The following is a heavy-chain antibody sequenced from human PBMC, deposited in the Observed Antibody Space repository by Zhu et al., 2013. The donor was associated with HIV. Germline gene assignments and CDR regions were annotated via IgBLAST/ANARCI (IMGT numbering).Heavy chain of an antibody. Sequence: QVQLVQSGAEVKKPGASVKVSCKVSGYTLTELSIHWVRQAPGKGLEWMGWINPNSGGTNYAQKFQGRVTMTRDTSISTAYMELSRLRSDDTAVYYCARGGSRYFDWTHFDYWGQGTLVTVSS. CDR3: ARGGSRYFDWTHFDY. D-gene: IGHD3-9*01. J-gene: IGHJ4*02. CDR1: GYTLTELS. CDR2: INPNSGGT. V-gene: IGHV1-2*02.